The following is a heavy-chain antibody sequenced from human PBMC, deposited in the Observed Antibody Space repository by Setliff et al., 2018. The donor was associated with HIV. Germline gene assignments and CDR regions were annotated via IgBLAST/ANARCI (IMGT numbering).Heavy chain of an antibody. V-gene: IGHV1-3*03. J-gene: IGHJ6*03. Sequence: ASVKVSCKAFGYTFTTYSLHWVRQAPGQSLEWMGGINVGKGDTKYSQEFQGRISITTDTSASTGYMELSSLRSEDTAVYYCARDKGGLGIGGYYYMDVWGKGTSVTVSS. CDR2: INVGKGDT. CDR3: ARDKGGLGIGGYYYMDV. D-gene: IGHD7-27*01. CDR1: GYTFTTYS.